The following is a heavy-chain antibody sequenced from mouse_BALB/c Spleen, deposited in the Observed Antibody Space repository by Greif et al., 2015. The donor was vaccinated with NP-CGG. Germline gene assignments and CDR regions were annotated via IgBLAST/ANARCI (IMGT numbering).Heavy chain of an antibody. D-gene: IGHD2-1*01. Sequence: QVQLQQSGAELVKPGASVKLSCKASGYTFTSYWMHWVKQRPGQGLEWIGEINPSNGRTNYNEKFKSKATLTVDKSSSTAYMQLSSRTSEDSAVYYCADYGNYFDYWGQGTTLTVSS. CDR3: ADYGNYFDY. V-gene: IGHV1S81*02. CDR2: INPSNGRT. J-gene: IGHJ2*01. CDR1: GYTFTSYW.